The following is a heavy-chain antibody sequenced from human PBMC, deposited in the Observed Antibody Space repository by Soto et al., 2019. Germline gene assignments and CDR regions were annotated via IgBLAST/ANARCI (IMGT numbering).Heavy chain of an antibody. D-gene: IGHD3-10*01. CDR2: IYWVDDK. CDR1: GFSLSTTGVG. Sequence: QITLKESGPTLVRPTQNLTLTCTFSGFSLSTTGVGVGWIRQPPRKALEWLALIYWVDDKRYSPSLKSRLTITKDSSKTEVILTMTSMDPVDTAIYCCAQRLRDYGLGRERANYFGPWGQGTLVTVSS. V-gene: IGHV2-5*02. CDR3: AQRLRDYGLGRERANYFGP. J-gene: IGHJ5*02.